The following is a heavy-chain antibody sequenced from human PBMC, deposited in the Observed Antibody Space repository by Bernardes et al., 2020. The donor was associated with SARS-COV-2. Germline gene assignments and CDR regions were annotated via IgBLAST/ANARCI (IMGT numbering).Heavy chain of an antibody. D-gene: IGHD3-16*01. J-gene: IGHJ5*02. V-gene: IGHV1-46*01. Sequence: ASVKVSCKASGYTFTSYYMHWVRQAPGQGLEWMGIINPSGGSTSYAQKFQGRVTMTRDTSTSTVYMELSSLRSKDTAVYYCARGGIIPHITGWFDPWGQGTLVTVSS. CDR2: INPSGGST. CDR1: GYTFTSYY. CDR3: ARGGIIPHITGWFDP.